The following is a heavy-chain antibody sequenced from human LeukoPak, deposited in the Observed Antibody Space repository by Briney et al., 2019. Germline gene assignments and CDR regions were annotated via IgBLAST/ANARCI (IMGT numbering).Heavy chain of an antibody. CDR2: IDHSGST. Sequence: PSETLSLTCNVSGYSISSGYYWGWIRQPPGKGLEWIASIDHSGSTYHNPSLKSRVTLSVDMPNNQFSLKLNSVTAADTAVYYCARDKGGVVVVAATRDDAFDIWGQGTMVTVSS. V-gene: IGHV4-38-2*02. CDR1: GYSISSGYY. D-gene: IGHD2-15*01. J-gene: IGHJ3*02. CDR3: ARDKGGVVVVAATRDDAFDI.